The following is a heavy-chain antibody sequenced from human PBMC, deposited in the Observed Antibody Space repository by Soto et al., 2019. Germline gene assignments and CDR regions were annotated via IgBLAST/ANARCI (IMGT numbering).Heavy chain of an antibody. CDR1: GLAFSGFS. V-gene: IGHV3-23*01. CDR2: ICISATIT. D-gene: IGHD3-16*02. CDR3: ARIPTFIVLTPRDX. Sequence: GGSLTLSSATYGLAFSGFSMNWIRQAPGKGLEWVSSICISATITYYAYYVNRRLTIYTDNSKSTLYLQMDSLTVEDTAFYYCARIPTFIVLTPRDXWGRGTLVTVSX. J-gene: IGHJ4*02.